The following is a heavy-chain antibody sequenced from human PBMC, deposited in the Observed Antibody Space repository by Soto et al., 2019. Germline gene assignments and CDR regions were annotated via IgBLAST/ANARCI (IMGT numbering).Heavy chain of an antibody. Sequence: PSETLSLTCTVSGGSISSYYWSWIRQPPGKGLEWIGYIYYSGSTNYNPSLKSRVTISVDTSKNQFSLKLSSVTAADTAVYYCARRANSNYYYYYYMDVWGKGTTVTVSS. V-gene: IGHV4-59*08. CDR1: GGSISSYY. CDR2: IYYSGST. D-gene: IGHD1-1*01. CDR3: ARRANSNYYYYYYMDV. J-gene: IGHJ6*03.